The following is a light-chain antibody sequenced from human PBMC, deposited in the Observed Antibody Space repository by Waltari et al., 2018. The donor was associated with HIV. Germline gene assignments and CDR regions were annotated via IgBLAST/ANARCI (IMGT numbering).Light chain of an antibody. CDR1: TGAVTTAYY. J-gene: IGLJ3*02. CDR2: STN. CDR3: QLYYDGAWV. V-gene: IGLV7-43*01. Sequence: QTVVTQEPSLTVSPGGTVTLTFASSTGAVTTAYYPNWFRLKPGQAPRALIYSTNYKHAWTPVRFSGSLLGGKAALTLSGVQPEDEAEYYCQLYYDGAWVFGGGTKLTVL.